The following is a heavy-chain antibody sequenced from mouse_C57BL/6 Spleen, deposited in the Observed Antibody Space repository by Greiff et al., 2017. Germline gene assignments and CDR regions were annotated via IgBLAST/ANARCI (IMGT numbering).Heavy chain of an antibody. CDR1: GYTFTSYW. CDR2: IYPGSGST. Sequence: QVQLQQPGAELVKPGASVKMSCKASGYTFTSYWITWVKQRPGQGLEWIGDIYPGSGSTNYNEKFKSKATLTVDTSSSTAYMQLSSLTSEDSAVYYCARGGYYYGSSRYYAMDYWGQGTSVTVSS. J-gene: IGHJ4*01. CDR3: ARGGYYYGSSRYYAMDY. V-gene: IGHV1-55*01. D-gene: IGHD1-1*01.